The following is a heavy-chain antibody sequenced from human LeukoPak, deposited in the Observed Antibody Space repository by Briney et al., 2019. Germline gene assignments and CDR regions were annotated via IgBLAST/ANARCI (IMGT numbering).Heavy chain of an antibody. V-gene: IGHV1-3*03. CDR3: ARDRGGSGDFDY. Sequence: ASVKVSCKASGYTFTNYAMHWVRQAPGQRPEWMGWINAGNGDTKYSQEFQDRVTITRDTSASIAYMELSSLTSDDMAVYYCARDRGGSGDFDYWGQGTLVTVSS. J-gene: IGHJ4*02. D-gene: IGHD3-10*01. CDR1: GYTFTNYA. CDR2: INAGNGDT.